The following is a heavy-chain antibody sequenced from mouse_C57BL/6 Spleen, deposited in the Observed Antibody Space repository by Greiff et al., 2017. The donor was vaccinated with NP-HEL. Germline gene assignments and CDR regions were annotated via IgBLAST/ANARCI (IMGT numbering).Heavy chain of an antibody. CDR2: IDPEDGDT. J-gene: IGHJ3*01. Sequence: VQLQQSGAELVRPGASVKLSCTASGFNIKDYYMHWVKQRPEQGLEWIGRIDPEDGDTEYAPKFQGKATMTADTSSNTAYLQLSSLTSEDTAVYYCTTDGSSDEGFAYWGQGTLVTVSA. CDR3: TTDGSSDEGFAY. D-gene: IGHD1-1*01. CDR1: GFNIKDYY. V-gene: IGHV14-1*01.